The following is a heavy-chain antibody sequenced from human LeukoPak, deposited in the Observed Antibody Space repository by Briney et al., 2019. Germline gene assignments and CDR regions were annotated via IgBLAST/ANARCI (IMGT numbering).Heavy chain of an antibody. CDR1: GGSISSSSYY. Sequence: SETLSLTCTVSGGSISSSSYYWGWIRQPPGKGLEWIGYSHYNGSTNYNPSLKSRVTISVDTSKNQFSLKLSSVTAADTAVYYCARGRFDYWGQGTLVTVS. D-gene: IGHD3-10*01. CDR2: SHYNGST. V-gene: IGHV4-61*05. CDR3: ARGRFDY. J-gene: IGHJ4*02.